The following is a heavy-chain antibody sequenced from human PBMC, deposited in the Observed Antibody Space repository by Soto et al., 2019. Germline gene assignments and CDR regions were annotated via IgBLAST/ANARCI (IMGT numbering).Heavy chain of an antibody. CDR1: GGSISSYY. CDR2: IYYSGNT. D-gene: IGHD3-9*01. V-gene: IGHV4-59*01. J-gene: IGHJ6*02. CDR3: ARDYYDMLSGYFYGMDF. Sequence: SETLSLTCTVSGGSISSYYWSWIRQPPGKGLEWIGYIYYSGNTNYNPSLKSRVTISVDTSKKQFSLKLSSVTAADTAEYYCARDYYDMLSGYFYGMDFWGQGTTVTVSS.